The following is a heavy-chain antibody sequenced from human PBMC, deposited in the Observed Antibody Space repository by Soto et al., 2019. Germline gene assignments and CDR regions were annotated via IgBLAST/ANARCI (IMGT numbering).Heavy chain of an antibody. CDR2: IFPGDFDT. CDR1: EYRFNSYW. Sequence: GESLKISCKGSEYRFNSYWIGWVRQMPGKGLEWMGVIFPGDFDTRYSPSFQGQVTISADKSATTAYLHWSSLKASDSAIYYCARPDYIVTPLSHPTGPFDTWGQGTLVTVSS. J-gene: IGHJ4*02. V-gene: IGHV5-51*01. CDR3: ARPDYIVTPLSHPTGPFDT. D-gene: IGHD2-21*01.